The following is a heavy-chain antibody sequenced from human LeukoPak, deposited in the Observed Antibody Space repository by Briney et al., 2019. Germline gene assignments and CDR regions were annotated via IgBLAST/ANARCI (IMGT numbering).Heavy chain of an antibody. V-gene: IGHV3-7*05. J-gene: IGHJ5*02. CDR2: IKQDGNEK. D-gene: IGHD3-22*01. Sequence: QPGASLGLSCSSSGFTFSTYWMTWVRQAPGKRLEGVANIKQDGNEKYYADSVKGRFTSSRDNPNNSLYLQMNSLRAEDTAVYYCARKLSYYDTSGYAGWFGPWGQGTLVTVSS. CDR1: GFTFSTYW. CDR3: ARKLSYYDTSGYAGWFGP.